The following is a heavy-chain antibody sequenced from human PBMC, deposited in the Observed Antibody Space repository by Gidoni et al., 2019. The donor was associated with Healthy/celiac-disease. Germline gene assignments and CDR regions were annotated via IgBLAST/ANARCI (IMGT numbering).Heavy chain of an antibody. CDR3: ARTENGRYCSGGSCEINWFDP. V-gene: IGHV4-59*01. J-gene: IGHJ5*02. CDR2: IYYRGST. Sequence: QVQLQESGPGLVKPSETLSLTCTVSGGSISSYYWSWIRQPPGKGLEWIGYIYYRGSTNYNPSLKSRVTISVDTSKNQFSLKLSSVTAADTAVYYCARTENGRYCSGGSCEINWFDPWGQGTLVTVSS. CDR1: GGSISSYY. D-gene: IGHD2-15*01.